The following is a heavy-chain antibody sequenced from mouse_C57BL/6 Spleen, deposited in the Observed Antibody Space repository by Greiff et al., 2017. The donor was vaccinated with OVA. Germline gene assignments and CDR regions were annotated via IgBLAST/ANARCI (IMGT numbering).Heavy chain of an antibody. D-gene: IGHD4-1*01. Sequence: EVQRVESGGGLVQPGGSLSLSCAASGFTFTDYYMSWVRQPPGKALEWLGFIRNKANGYTTEYSASVKGRFTISRDNSQSILYLQMNALRAEDSATYYCASSSNWDEAWFAYWGQGTLVTVSA. CDR1: GFTFTDYY. CDR3: ASSSNWDEAWFAY. V-gene: IGHV7-3*01. CDR2: IRNKANGYTT. J-gene: IGHJ3*01.